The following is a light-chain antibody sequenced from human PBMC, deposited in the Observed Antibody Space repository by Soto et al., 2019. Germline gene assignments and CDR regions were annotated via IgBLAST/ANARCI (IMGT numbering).Light chain of an antibody. J-gene: IGKJ2*01. Sequence: ELGLTQSPGTLSLSPGEGGTLSCRASQSISSSYLAWYQQKPGQSPRLLIYAASSRATGIPDRFSGSGSGTDFTLTISRLEPEDFAVYYCQLYGGSHMFSFGQGTKLEIK. CDR1: QSISSSY. CDR2: AAS. V-gene: IGKV3-20*01. CDR3: QLYGGSHMFS.